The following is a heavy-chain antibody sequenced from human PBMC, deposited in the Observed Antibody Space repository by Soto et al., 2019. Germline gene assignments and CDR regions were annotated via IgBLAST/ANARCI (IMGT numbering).Heavy chain of an antibody. CDR2: ISAYNGNT. Sequence: ASVKVSCKASGYTFTNYGISWVRQAPGQGLEWMGWISAYNGNTNYAQKLQGRVTMTTDTSTSTAYMELRSLRSDDTAVYYCARGMGGTIFGVVINYYYYGMDVWGQGTTVTVSS. J-gene: IGHJ6*02. CDR3: ARGMGGTIFGVVINYYYYGMDV. V-gene: IGHV1-18*01. CDR1: GYTFTNYG. D-gene: IGHD3-3*01.